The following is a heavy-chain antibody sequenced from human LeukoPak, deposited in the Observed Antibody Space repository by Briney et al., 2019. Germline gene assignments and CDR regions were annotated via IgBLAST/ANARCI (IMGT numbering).Heavy chain of an antibody. CDR2: VKNRGDGRTT. V-gene: IGHV3-15*07. J-gene: IGHJ4*02. D-gene: IGHD3-16*01. Sequence: GGSLRLSCVVSTFTKAWMNWVRQAPGKGLEWVGRVKNRGDGRTTDYAAPVKGRFTISRDDSKRTVYLQMNNLKTEDTAVYFCTTEYYGGFDYWGQGTLVTVSS. CDR1: TFTKAW. CDR3: TTEYYGGFDY.